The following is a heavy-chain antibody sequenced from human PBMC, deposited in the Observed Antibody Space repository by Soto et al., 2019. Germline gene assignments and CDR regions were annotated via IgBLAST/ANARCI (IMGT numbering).Heavy chain of an antibody. CDR1: GYTFTGYY. V-gene: IGHV1-2*02. J-gene: IGHJ6*02. Sequence: ASVKVSCKASGYTFTGYYMHWVRQAPGQGLECMGWINPNSGGTNYAQKFQGRVTMTRDTSISTAYMELSRLRSDDTAVYYCATTRWAYCSSTSCYRKNYYYYGMDVWGQGTTVTVS. CDR3: ATTRWAYCSSTSCYRKNYYYYGMDV. D-gene: IGHD2-2*02. CDR2: INPNSGGT.